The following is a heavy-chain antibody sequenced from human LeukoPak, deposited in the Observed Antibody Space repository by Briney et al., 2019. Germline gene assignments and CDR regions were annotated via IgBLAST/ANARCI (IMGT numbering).Heavy chain of an antibody. J-gene: IGHJ4*02. CDR1: GFSFRKYF. CDR2: ISNGASAT. Sequence: GGPLRLSCAAYGFSFRKYFMSWARQAPGKGLEWVATISNGASATTYGDSVWGRVTISRDNAQNSVFLQMHSLRAGDTAVYYCASSFTPYYYDVWGQGILVTVSS. CDR3: ASSFTPYYYDV. V-gene: IGHV3-7*01. D-gene: IGHD2-15*01.